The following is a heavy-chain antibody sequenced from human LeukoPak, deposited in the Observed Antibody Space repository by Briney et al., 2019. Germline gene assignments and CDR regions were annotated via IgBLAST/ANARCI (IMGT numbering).Heavy chain of an antibody. CDR2: ISGSGGST. J-gene: IGHJ4*02. CDR1: GFTFSSFA. V-gene: IGHV3-23*01. Sequence: PGGSLRLSCAASGFTFSSFAMNWVRQAPGKGLEWISGISGSGGSTFYVDSVKGRFTISRDNSKNTLYLQMNSLRAEDTAIYYCAKGVGAYYYDSSGYPDYWGQGTPVTVSS. CDR3: AKGVGAYYYDSSGYPDY. D-gene: IGHD3-22*01.